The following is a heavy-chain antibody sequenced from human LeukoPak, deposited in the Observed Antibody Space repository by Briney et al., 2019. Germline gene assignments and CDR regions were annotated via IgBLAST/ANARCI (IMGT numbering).Heavy chain of an antibody. CDR3: ARGRQLRRFDY. CDR1: GFIFSSYA. Sequence: PGGSLRLSCAASGFIFSSYAMSWVRQAPGKGLEWVSTISGSGGSTYYADSVKGRFTISRDNAKNSLYLQMNSLRAEDTAVYYCARGRQLRRFDYWGQGTLVTVSS. V-gene: IGHV3-23*01. D-gene: IGHD6-6*01. J-gene: IGHJ4*02. CDR2: ISGSGGST.